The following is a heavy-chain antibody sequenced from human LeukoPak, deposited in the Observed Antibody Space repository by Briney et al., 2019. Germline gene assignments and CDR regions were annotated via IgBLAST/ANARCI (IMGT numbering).Heavy chain of an antibody. J-gene: IGHJ4*02. CDR1: GFTFSDYW. Sequence: GGSLRLSCAASGFTFSDYWMHWVRQAPGKGLLWVSHIKTDGSITDYADSVKGRFTISRDNARSTLYLQMDSLRVEDTAVYYCARNPDGDYDYWGQGALVTVSS. CDR2: IKTDGSIT. D-gene: IGHD2-8*01. V-gene: IGHV3-74*01. CDR3: ARNPDGDYDY.